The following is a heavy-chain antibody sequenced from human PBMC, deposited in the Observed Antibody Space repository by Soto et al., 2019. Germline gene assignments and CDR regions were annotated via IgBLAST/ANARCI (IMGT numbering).Heavy chain of an antibody. V-gene: IGHV1-8*01. J-gene: IGHJ6*03. D-gene: IGHD3-9*01. CDR1: GYTFTSYD. CDR3: ARAAVLNYDILTGYYAHYMDV. Sequence: VASVKVSCKASGYTFTSYDINWVRQATGQGLEWMGWMNPNSGNTGYAQKFQGRVTMTRNTSISTAYMELSSLRSEDTAVYYCARAAVLNYDILTGYYAHYMDVWGKGTTVTVSS. CDR2: MNPNSGNT.